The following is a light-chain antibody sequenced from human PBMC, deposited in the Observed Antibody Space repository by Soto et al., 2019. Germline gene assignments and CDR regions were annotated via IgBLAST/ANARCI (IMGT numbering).Light chain of an antibody. CDR1: SNDVGGYNY. J-gene: IGLJ3*02. Sequence: QSALTQPASVSGSPGQSIAISCTGTSNDVGGYNYVSWYQQEPGKAPKLLIYDVTTRPSGVSSRFSGSKSGNTASLTISGLQTEDEANYHCTSYTSISTVVFAGGTKLTVL. V-gene: IGLV2-14*01. CDR3: TSYTSISTVV. CDR2: DVT.